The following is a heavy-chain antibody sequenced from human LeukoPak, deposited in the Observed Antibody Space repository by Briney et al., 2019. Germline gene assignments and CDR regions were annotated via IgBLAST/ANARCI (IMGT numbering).Heavy chain of an antibody. J-gene: IGHJ3*01. CDR2: LSGSGSST. CDR3: ARDPAGGTYDL. Sequence: GGSLRLSCAASGFTFSSYAMSWVRQAPGKGLEWVSALSGSGSSTYYADSVKGRFTISRDNAQNSLYLQMNSLRAEDTAVYYCARDPAGGTYDLWGQGTMVTVSS. CDR1: GFTFSSYA. V-gene: IGHV3-23*01.